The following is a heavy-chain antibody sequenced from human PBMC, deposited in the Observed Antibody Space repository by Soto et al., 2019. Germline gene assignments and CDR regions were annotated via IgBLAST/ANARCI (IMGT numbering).Heavy chain of an antibody. Sequence: QVQLVQSGAEVKKPGASVKVSCKASGYTFTSYGISWVRQAPGQGLEWMGWISAYNGNTNYAQKVQGRVTMTTDTSTSSAYVELRSLSSDDTAVYYCARDLYYGSGSYRWSDPWGQGTLVTVSS. D-gene: IGHD3-10*01. CDR2: ISAYNGNT. CDR3: ARDLYYGSGSYRWSDP. V-gene: IGHV1-18*04. CDR1: GYTFTSYG. J-gene: IGHJ5*02.